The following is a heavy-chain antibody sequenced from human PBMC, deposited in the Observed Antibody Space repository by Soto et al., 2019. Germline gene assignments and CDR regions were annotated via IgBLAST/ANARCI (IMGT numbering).Heavy chain of an antibody. D-gene: IGHD3-3*01. V-gene: IGHV3-23*01. CDR1: GFPFSSYA. CDR2: IGGSGGDT. CDR3: ARRTWRGRADY. J-gene: IGHJ4*02. Sequence: EVQLLASGGGLVQPGGSLRPSCPPPGFPFSSYAMSGVRQAPGKGLEWVSAIGGSGGDTFYADSVKGRFTVSRDNAANTLSLQLNSLRVEDTAIYYCARRTWRGRADYWGQGILVTVAS.